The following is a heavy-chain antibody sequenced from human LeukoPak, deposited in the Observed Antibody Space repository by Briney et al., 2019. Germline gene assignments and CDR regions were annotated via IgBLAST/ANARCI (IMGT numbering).Heavy chain of an antibody. D-gene: IGHD1-26*01. Sequence: PGGSLRLSCVASGFTFSTFAMHWVRQAPGKGLEWVAVISYHGRNIRYADSVKGRFTISRDNSENTLYLQMDTLGPQDTAMYFCARGDSVGGRRASDIWGQGTMVTVSS. CDR2: ISYHGRNI. J-gene: IGHJ3*02. V-gene: IGHV3-30*04. CDR3: ARGDSVGGRRASDI. CDR1: GFTFSTFA.